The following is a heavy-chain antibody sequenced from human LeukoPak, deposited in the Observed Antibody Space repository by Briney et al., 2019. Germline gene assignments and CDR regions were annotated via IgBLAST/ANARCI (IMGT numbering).Heavy chain of an antibody. CDR1: GYSISSTYC. CDR2: ICHSGST. V-gene: IGHV4-38-2*02. CDR3: ARERRRRYYYYYYMDV. Sequence: SETLSLTCTVSGYSISSTYCWGWIRQPPGKGLEWIGRICHSGSTYYNPSLKSRVTISVDTSKNQFSLKLSSVTAADTAVYYCARERRRRYYYYYYMDVWGKGTTVTVSS. J-gene: IGHJ6*03.